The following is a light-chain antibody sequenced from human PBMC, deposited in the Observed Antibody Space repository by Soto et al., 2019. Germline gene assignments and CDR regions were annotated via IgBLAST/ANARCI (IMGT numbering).Light chain of an antibody. J-gene: IGKJ1*01. CDR2: GAS. CDR3: KHFVNSLTWT. V-gene: IGKV3-20*01. CDR1: QSVSSTY. Sequence: EIVLTQSPVTLSLSPGERATLSCRASQSVSSTYLIWYQQKPGQAPRLLIYGASSRATGVPDRFSGGGSGTDFTLTISRLEPEDFAVYYCKHFVNSLTWTFGQGTKVDIK.